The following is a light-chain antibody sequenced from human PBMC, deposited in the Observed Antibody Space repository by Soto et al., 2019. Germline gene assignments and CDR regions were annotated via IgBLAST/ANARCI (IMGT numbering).Light chain of an antibody. CDR2: GAS. V-gene: IGKV3-20*01. CDR1: QSVSSSS. Sequence: EIALTQSPGTLSLSPGERATLSCRASQSVSSSSLAWYQQKPGQAPRLLIYGASRRATVIPDRFGGSGSGTDFALIISRLEPEDFAVYYCQQYGISRTFGQGTKLEIK. CDR3: QQYGISRT. J-gene: IGKJ2*01.